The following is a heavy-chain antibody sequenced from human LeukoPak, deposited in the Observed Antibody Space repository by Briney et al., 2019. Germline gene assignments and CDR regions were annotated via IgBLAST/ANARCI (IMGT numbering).Heavy chain of an antibody. V-gene: IGHV3-21*01. CDR3: ARIRRRDSSGYYYFDAFDI. J-gene: IGHJ3*02. CDR2: ISSSSSYI. CDR1: GFTFSSYA. D-gene: IGHD3-22*01. Sequence: PGGSLRLSCAASGFTFSSYAMHWVRQAPGKGLEWVSSISSSSSYIYYADSVKGRFTISRDNAKNSLYLQMNSLRAEDTAVYYCARIRRRDSSGYYYFDAFDIWGQGTMVTVSS.